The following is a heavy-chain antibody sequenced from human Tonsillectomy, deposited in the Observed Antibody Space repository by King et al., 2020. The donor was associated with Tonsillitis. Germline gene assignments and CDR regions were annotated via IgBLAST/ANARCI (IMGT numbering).Heavy chain of an antibody. CDR1: GFTFSNYG. D-gene: IGHD1-26*01. CDR2: IWYDGSNK. CDR3: ARVGLSGRYYGMDV. Sequence: VQLVESGGGVVQPGRSLRLSCAASGFTFSNYGMHWVRQAPGKGLEWVAVIWYDGSNKYYADSVKGRFTISRDKSKNTLYLQMNSLRAEDTAVFYCARVGLSGRYYGMDVGGQGTTVTVSS. V-gene: IGHV3-33*01. J-gene: IGHJ6*02.